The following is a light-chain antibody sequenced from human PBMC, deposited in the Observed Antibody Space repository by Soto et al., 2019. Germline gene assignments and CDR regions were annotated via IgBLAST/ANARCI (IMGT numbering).Light chain of an antibody. CDR3: QSYDRSLSGSV. J-gene: IGLJ7*01. CDR2: GNT. CDR1: SSNIGANYD. V-gene: IGLV1-40*01. Sequence: QSVLTQPPSVSGAPGQRVTISCTGSSSNIGANYDVHWYQQLPGTAPKLLIYGNTNRPSGVPDRFSGSKSGTSASLAITGLQAEDEADYYCQSYDRSLSGSVFGTGTQLTVL.